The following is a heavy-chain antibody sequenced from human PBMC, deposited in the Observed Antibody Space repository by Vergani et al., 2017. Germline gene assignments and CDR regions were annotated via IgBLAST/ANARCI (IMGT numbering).Heavy chain of an antibody. CDR2: IYTSGST. V-gene: IGHV4-4*07. CDR1: GGSISSYY. D-gene: IGHD2-2*01. Sequence: QVQLQESGPGLVKPSETLSLTCTVSGGSISSYYWSWIRQPAGKGLEWIGRIYTSGSTNYNPALKSRVTMSGDTSKNQFSLKLSSVTAADTAVYYCARDPSVVVPAATANYYYGMDVWGQGTTVTVSS. J-gene: IGHJ6*02. CDR3: ARDPSVVVPAATANYYYGMDV.